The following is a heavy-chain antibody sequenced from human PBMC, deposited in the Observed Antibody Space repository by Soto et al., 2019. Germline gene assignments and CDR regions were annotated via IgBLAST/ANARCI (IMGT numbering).Heavy chain of an antibody. V-gene: IGHV4-34*01. J-gene: IGHJ3*02. D-gene: IGHD7-27*01. CDR3: ARGGGNWGYAFDI. CDR2: INHSGST. Sequence: SETLSLTCAVYGGSFSGYYWSWIRQPPGKGLEWIGEINHSGSTNYNPSLKSRVTISVDTSKNQFSLKLSSVTAADTAVYYCARGGGNWGYAFDIWGQGTMVTVSS. CDR1: GGSFSGYY.